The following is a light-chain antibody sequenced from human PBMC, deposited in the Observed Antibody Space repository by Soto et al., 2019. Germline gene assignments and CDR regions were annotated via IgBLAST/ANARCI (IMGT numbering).Light chain of an antibody. CDR1: QSVSSNY. Sequence: VLTQSPGTLSLSPGDSATLSCRASQSVSSNYLAWYQQKPGQAPRLLIYGESSRATGIPDRFSGSGSGTDLNLTISRLEPEDFAVYYCQKYGSSLWTFGQGTKVDIK. V-gene: IGKV3-20*01. CDR3: QKYGSSLWT. CDR2: GES. J-gene: IGKJ1*01.